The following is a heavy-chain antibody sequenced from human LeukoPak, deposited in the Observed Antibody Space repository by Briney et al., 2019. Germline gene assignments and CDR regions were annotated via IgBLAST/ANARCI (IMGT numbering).Heavy chain of an antibody. J-gene: IGHJ4*02. V-gene: IGHV1-8*01. CDR2: SNPNSGNT. CDR3: ARGQGSHGQQLGDY. Sequence: ASVKVSCKASGYTFTNYDINWVRQATGQGLEWMGWSNPNSGNTGYAQKFQGRVTMTRNISVNTAYMELTSLRSDDTAVYYCARGQGSHGQQLGDYWGQGTLVSVSS. D-gene: IGHD6-13*01. CDR1: GYTFTNYD.